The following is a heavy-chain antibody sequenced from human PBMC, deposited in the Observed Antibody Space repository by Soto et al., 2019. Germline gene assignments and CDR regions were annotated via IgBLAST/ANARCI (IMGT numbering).Heavy chain of an antibody. J-gene: IGHJ6*02. CDR2: IITVLGTT. Sequence: QVQLVQSGAELKKTGSSVKVSCRASGDTFSSYAVNRVRQAPGRGLEWMGRIITVLGTTDYAQNFKGRLTITAEKSTKTVYMELSSLRSEDTAVYYCARRRYCGYDCYHKHYYGMDVWGQGTTVTVAS. CDR3: ARRRYCGYDCYHKHYYGMDV. V-gene: IGHV1-69*08. D-gene: IGHD2-21*01. CDR1: GDTFSSYA.